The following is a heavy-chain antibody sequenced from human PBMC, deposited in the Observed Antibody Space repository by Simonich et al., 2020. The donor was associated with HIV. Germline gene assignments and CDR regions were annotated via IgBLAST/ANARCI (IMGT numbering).Heavy chain of an antibody. CDR3: ARDGRKGSSTSCSDY. D-gene: IGHD2-2*01. V-gene: IGHV3-21*01. CDR2: IRSSSSYI. Sequence: EVQLVESGGGLVKPGGSLRLSCAASGFTFSSYSMNWVRQAPGKGLEWVSSIRSSSSYIYYADSVKGRFTISRDNAKNSLYLQMNSLRDEDTAVYYCARDGRKGSSTSCSDYWGQGTLVTVSS. J-gene: IGHJ4*02. CDR1: GFTFSSYS.